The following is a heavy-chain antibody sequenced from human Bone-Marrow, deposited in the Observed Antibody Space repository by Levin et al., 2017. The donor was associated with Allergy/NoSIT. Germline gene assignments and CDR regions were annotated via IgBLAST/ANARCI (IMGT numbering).Heavy chain of an antibody. J-gene: IGHJ5*01. CDR2: IFYSGSN. V-gene: IGHV4-39*07. CDR3: ATNPFPFAHVYPNWFDS. D-gene: IGHD2-2*02. CDR1: GGSMYTTSHY. Sequence: SETLSLTCSVSGGSMYTTSHYWGWLRQAPGKGLVWIGSIFYSGSNFYNPSLNSRVTISLDTSNSRFSLKLSPVTAADTAIYSLATNPFPFAHVYPNWFDSWGQGTLVTVSS.